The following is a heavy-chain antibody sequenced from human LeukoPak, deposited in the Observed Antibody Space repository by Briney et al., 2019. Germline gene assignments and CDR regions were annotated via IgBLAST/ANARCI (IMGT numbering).Heavy chain of an antibody. CDR3: VRLQPNTGEWAFDI. V-gene: IGHV4-59*01. J-gene: IGHJ3*02. D-gene: IGHD1-1*01. Sequence: PSETLSLTCTVSSGPISSYYWRWIRHPPGEALEWIGYISNSGSTNYNPSLKSRVTISVDTSKNQLSLKLSSVTAADTAVYHCVRLQPNTGEWAFDIWGQGTMVSVSS. CDR2: ISNSGST. CDR1: SGPISSYY.